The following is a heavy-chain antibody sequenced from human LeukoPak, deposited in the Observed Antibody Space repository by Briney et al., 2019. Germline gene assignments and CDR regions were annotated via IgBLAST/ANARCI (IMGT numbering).Heavy chain of an antibody. V-gene: IGHV3-23*01. CDR2: ISGSGGST. D-gene: IGHD7-27*01. CDR1: GFTFSSYA. CDR3: AGAPWGPFDF. Sequence: PGGSLRLSCAASGFTFSSYAMSWVRQAPGKGLEWVSAISGSGGSTYYADSVKGRFTISRDNSKNTLYLQMNSLRAEDMALYYCAGAPWGPFDFWGPGTLVTVAS. J-gene: IGHJ4*02.